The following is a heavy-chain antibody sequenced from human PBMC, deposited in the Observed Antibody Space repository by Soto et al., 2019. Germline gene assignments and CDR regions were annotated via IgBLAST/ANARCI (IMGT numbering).Heavy chain of an antibody. CDR3: ARDVRRRDPYYYYYGMGV. CDR1: GGSIRSGGYY. J-gene: IGHJ6*02. V-gene: IGHV4-31*03. CDR2: IYYSGST. D-gene: IGHD3-10*02. Sequence: SETLSLTCTVSGGSIRSGGYYWSWIRQHPGKGLEWIGYIYYSGSTYYNPSLKSRVTISVDTSKNQFSLKLSSVTAADTAVYYCARDVRRRDPYYYYYGMGVWGQGTTVTVSS.